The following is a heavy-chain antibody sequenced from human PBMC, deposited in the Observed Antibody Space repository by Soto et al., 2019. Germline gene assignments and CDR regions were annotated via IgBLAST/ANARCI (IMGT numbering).Heavy chain of an antibody. CDR2: INSDGSST. Sequence: PVGSLRLSCAASGFTFSSYWMHWVRQAPGKGLVWVSRINSDGSSTSYADSVKGRFTISRDNAKNTLYLQMNSLRAEDTAVYYCARDDGDSSGPLDAFDIWGQGTMVTVSS. CDR1: GFTFSSYW. J-gene: IGHJ3*02. V-gene: IGHV3-74*01. D-gene: IGHD3-22*01. CDR3: ARDDGDSSGPLDAFDI.